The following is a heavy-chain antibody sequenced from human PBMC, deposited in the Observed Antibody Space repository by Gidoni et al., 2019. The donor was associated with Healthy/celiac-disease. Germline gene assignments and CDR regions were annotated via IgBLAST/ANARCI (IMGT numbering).Heavy chain of an antibody. D-gene: IGHD6-13*01. V-gene: IGHV1-46*01. J-gene: IGHJ4*02. CDR1: GYTFTSYY. CDR3: ASSIAAAGVFDY. Sequence: QVQLVQSWAAVKKPGASVKVSCKPSGYTFTSYYMHWVRQAPGQGLEWMGISNPSGGSTSYAQKFQGRVTMTRDTSTSTVYMELSSLRSEDTAVYYCASSIAAAGVFDYWGQGTLVTVSS. CDR2: SNPSGGST.